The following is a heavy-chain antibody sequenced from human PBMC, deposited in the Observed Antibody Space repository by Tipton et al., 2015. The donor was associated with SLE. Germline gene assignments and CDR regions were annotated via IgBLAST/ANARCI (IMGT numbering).Heavy chain of an antibody. CDR1: GFTFSSYG. Sequence: SLRLSCAASGFTFSSYGMHWVRQAPGKGLEWVAVIWYDGSNKYYADSVKGRFTISRDNSKNTLYLQMNSLRAEDTAVYYCARDITQCAWLASYYYYGMDVWGQGTTVTVSS. CDR2: IWYDGSNK. D-gene: IGHD6-19*01. J-gene: IGHJ6*02. CDR3: ARDITQCAWLASYYYYGMDV. V-gene: IGHV3-33*01.